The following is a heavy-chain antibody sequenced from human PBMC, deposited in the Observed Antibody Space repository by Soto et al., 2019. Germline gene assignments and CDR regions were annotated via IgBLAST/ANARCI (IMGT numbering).Heavy chain of an antibody. D-gene: IGHD3-3*01. CDR1: GYTFTSYD. V-gene: IGHV1-8*01. Sequence: ASVKVSCKASGYTFTSYDINWVRQATGQGLEWMGWMNPNSGNTGYAQKFQGRVTMTRNTSISTAYMELSSLRSEDTAVYYRARGRYYDFWSGYFPGYDYYGMDVWGQGTTVTVSS. CDR3: ARGRYYDFWSGYFPGYDYYGMDV. J-gene: IGHJ6*02. CDR2: MNPNSGNT.